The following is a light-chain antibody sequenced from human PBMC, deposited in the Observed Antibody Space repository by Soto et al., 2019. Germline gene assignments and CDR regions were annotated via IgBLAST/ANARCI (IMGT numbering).Light chain of an antibody. V-gene: IGKV3-20*01. Sequence: EIVLTQSPGTLSLSPGERATLSYGASQSVTSNYLAWYQQKPGQAPRLLIYAASRRAPGIPDRFSASGSGTDFTLTISRLEPEDFAVYFCQQYGTSPPWTFGQGTNVDI. CDR2: AAS. CDR1: QSVTSNY. CDR3: QQYGTSPPWT. J-gene: IGKJ1*01.